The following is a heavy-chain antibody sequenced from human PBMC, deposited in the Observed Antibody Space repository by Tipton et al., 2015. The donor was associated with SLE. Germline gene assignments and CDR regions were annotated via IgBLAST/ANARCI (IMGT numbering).Heavy chain of an antibody. CDR1: GFSFSNAW. J-gene: IGHJ4*02. V-gene: IGHV3-15*01. D-gene: IGHD2-21*01. CDR2: IKGKTAGGTT. Sequence: GSLRLSCTASGFSFSNAWMSWVRQAAGKGLEWVGRIKGKTAGGTTDYAAPVKGRFSISRDDSKDTLYLQMDSLKTEDTAVYYCARTHCGADCRYAGEASLTHRKFDYWGQGTLVTVSS. CDR3: ARTHCGADCRYAGEASLTHRKFDY.